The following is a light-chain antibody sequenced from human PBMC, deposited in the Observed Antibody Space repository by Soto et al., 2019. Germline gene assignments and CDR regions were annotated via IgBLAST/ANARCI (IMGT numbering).Light chain of an antibody. J-gene: IGLJ2*01. CDR2: DNN. V-gene: IGLV1-40*01. Sequence: QSVLTQPPSVSGAPGQRVTISCTGSSSNIGALYDVNWYQQLPGTAPKLIIYDNNNRPSGVPDRFSGSKSGTSASLAITGLQAEDEADYYCKSYDNSLSGHVVFGGGTKVTVL. CDR1: SSNIGALYD. CDR3: KSYDNSLSGHVV.